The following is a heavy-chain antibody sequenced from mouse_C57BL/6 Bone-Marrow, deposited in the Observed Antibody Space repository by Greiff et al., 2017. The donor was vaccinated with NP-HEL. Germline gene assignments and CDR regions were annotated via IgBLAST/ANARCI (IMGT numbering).Heavy chain of an antibody. CDR2: ISDGGSYT. CDR1: GFTFSSYA. V-gene: IGHV5-4*03. J-gene: IGHJ3*01. CDR3: ARVGVWDYDYERFAY. Sequence: EVMLVESGGGLVKPGGSLKLSCAASGFTFSSYAMSWVRQTPEKRLEWVATISDGGSYTYYPDNVKGRFTISRDNAKNNLYLQMRHLKSEDTAMYYCARVGVWDYDYERFAYWGQGTLVTVSA. D-gene: IGHD2-4*01.